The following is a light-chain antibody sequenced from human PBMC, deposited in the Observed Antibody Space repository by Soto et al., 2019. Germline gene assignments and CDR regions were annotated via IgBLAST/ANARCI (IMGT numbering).Light chain of an antibody. J-gene: IGKJ5*01. CDR2: DTS. CDR3: QQRHNWPIT. CDR1: QTIRGL. V-gene: IGKV3-11*01. Sequence: EIVLTQSPATLPLSPGERATLSCRTSQTIRGLLNWYQQRPGQAPRLLIYDTSNRATDIPARFSRSGSGTDFILTFTSLDPEDFRVYYCQQRHNWPITIGQGTRLYIK.